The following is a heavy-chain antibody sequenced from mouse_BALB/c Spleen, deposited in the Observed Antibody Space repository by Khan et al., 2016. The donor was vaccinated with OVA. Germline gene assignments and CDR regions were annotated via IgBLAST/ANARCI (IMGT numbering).Heavy chain of an antibody. CDR1: GFAFSRYD. CDR2: ISRGGVNS. CDR3: ASQDSSGYPSDY. J-gene: IGHJ2*01. D-gene: IGHD3-2*01. V-gene: IGHV5-12-1*01. Sequence: EVELVESGGGLVKPGGSLKLSCAAPGFAFSRYDMSWVRQTPEKRLEWVASISRGGVNSYYPDTEKGRFTISRDNAKHTLDLQMNSLKSEDTAMYYCASQDSSGYPSDYWGQGTTLTVSS.